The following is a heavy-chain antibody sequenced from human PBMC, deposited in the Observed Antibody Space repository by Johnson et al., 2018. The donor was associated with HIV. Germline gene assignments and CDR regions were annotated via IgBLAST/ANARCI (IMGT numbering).Heavy chain of an antibody. J-gene: IGHJ3*02. CDR2: TKNKANSYTT. CDR1: GFTFSNYA. V-gene: IGHV3-72*01. Sequence: VQLVESGGGVVQPGRSLRLSCVGSGFTFSNYALHCVRQAPGKGLEWVGRTKNKANSYTTDYAAPVKGRFTISRDDSKNTLYLQMNSLKTEDTAVYYCTTVTGRHYGAWGGDAFDMWGQGTMVTVSS. CDR3: TTVTGRHYGAWGGDAFDM. D-gene: IGHD4/OR15-4a*01.